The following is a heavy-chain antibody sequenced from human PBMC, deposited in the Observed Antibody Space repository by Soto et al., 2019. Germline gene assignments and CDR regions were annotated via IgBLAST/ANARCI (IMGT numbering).Heavy chain of an antibody. Sequence: GGSLRLSCAASGFTFSSYGMHWVRQAPGKGLEWVAVISYDGSNKYYADSVKGRFTISRDNSKNTLYLQMNSLRAGDTAVYYCAKERDTAMYYYYYGMDVWGQGTTVTVSS. CDR2: ISYDGSNK. D-gene: IGHD5-18*01. J-gene: IGHJ6*02. V-gene: IGHV3-30*18. CDR3: AKERDTAMYYYYYGMDV. CDR1: GFTFSSYG.